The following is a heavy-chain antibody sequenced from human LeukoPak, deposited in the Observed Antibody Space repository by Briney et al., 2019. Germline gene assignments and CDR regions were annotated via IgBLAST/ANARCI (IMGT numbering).Heavy chain of an antibody. CDR2: ISGRGDST. J-gene: IGHJ4*02. CDR3: ARVRSSSWTPFEY. D-gene: IGHD6-13*01. CDR1: GFTFSSFA. Sequence: GGSLRLSCAASGFTFSSFAMSWVRQAPGKGLEWVSVISGRGDSTYYADSVKGRFTISRDNSKNTLYLQMNSLRAEDTAVYYCARVRSSSWTPFEYWGQGTLVTVSS. V-gene: IGHV3-23*01.